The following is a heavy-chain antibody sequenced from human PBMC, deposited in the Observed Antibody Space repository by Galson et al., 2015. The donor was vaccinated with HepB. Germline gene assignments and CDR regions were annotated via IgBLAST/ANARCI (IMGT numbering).Heavy chain of an antibody. Sequence: LTCAVYGGSFSGYSWNWIRQPPGKGLEWIGEISDNGSTKYKTSLKSRVVMSLDTSKNQFSLRLNSVTAADTAVYFCARGGGNCGSASCHPFDYWGQGTLVTVSS. CDR1: GGSFSGYS. J-gene: IGHJ4*02. CDR2: ISDNGST. V-gene: IGHV4-34*01. CDR3: ARGGGNCGSASCHPFDY. D-gene: IGHD2-2*01.